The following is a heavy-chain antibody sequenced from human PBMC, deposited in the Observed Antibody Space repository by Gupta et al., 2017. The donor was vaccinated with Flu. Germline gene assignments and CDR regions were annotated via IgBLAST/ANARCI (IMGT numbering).Heavy chain of an antibody. J-gene: IGHJ4*02. CDR2: ISAYNGNT. CDR3: ARAPNSDRKVGAIVFPIDY. D-gene: IGHD1-26*01. V-gene: IGHV1-18*01. CDR1: GYTFTSYG. Sequence: QVQLVQSGAEVKKPGASGKVSCKASGYTFTSYGISWVRQAPGQGLEWMGWISAYNGNTNSAQKLQGRVTMTTDTSTSTAYMELRSLRSDDTAVYYCARAPNSDRKVGAIVFPIDYWGQGTLVTVSS.